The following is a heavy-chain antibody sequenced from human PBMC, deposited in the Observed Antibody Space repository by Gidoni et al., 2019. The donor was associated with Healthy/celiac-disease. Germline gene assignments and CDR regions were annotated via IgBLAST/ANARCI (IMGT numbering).Heavy chain of an antibody. CDR3: AKAGGDIVVVPAANFDY. CDR2: ISGSGGST. J-gene: IGHJ4*02. V-gene: IGHV3-23*01. Sequence: EVQLLESGGGLVQPGGSLRLSCAASGFTFSSYAMSWVRQAPGKGLEWVSAISGSGGSTYYADSVKGRFTISRDNSKNTLYLQMNSLRAEDTAVYYCAKAGGDIVVVPAANFDYWGQGTLVTVSS. CDR1: GFTFSSYA. D-gene: IGHD2-2*01.